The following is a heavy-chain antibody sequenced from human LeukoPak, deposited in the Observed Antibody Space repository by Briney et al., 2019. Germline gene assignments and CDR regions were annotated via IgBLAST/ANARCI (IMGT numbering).Heavy chain of an antibody. CDR1: GFTFSSYA. J-gene: IGHJ4*02. Sequence: PGGSLRLSCAASGFTFSSYAMHWVRQAPGKGLEWVAVISYDGSNKYYADSVKGRFTISRDNSKNTLYLQMNSLRAEDTAVYYCARGGRVTTLPYNFDYWGQGTLVTVSS. CDR3: ARGGRVTTLPYNFDY. D-gene: IGHD4-11*01. V-gene: IGHV3-30-3*01. CDR2: ISYDGSNK.